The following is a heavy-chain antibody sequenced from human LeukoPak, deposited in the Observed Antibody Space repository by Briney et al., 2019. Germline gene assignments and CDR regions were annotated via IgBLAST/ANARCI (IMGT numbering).Heavy chain of an antibody. V-gene: IGHV3-21*04. CDR1: GFTFNTYS. CDR2: ISRASESI. Sequence: GGSLRLSCAASGFTFNTYSMSWVRQAPGKGLEWVSIISRASESIFYADSVKGRFTISRDNAKNSLYLQMNSLRAEDTALYYCAKTQYCTDCLAEFDYWGQGTLVTVSS. J-gene: IGHJ4*02. D-gene: IGHD2-8*02. CDR3: AKTQYCTDCLAEFDY.